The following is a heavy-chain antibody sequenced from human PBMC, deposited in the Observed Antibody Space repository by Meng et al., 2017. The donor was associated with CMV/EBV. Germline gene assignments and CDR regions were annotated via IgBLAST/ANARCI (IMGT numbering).Heavy chain of an antibody. V-gene: IGHV3-49*04. CDR1: GFPFGDYT. CDR2: IKNKGYGEST. Sequence: GESLKISCSASGFPFGDYTMSWGRQGPGKGLEWVGFIKNKGYGESTEYAASVKGRFIISRDDSKRIVYLQLNSLRTEDTAVYYCSQGGHFDSWGQGTLVTVSS. J-gene: IGHJ4*02. D-gene: IGHD3-16*01. CDR3: SQGGHFDS.